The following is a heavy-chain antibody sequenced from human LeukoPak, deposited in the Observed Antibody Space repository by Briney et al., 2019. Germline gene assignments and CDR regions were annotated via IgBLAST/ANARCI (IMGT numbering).Heavy chain of an antibody. CDR3: ARVVVPAAFDY. V-gene: IGHV4-59*01. CDR2: IYYSGST. CDR1: GGSISSYY. D-gene: IGHD2-2*01. Sequence: SETLSLTCTVSGGSISSYYWSWIRQPPGKVLEWIGYIYYSGSTNYNPSLKSRVTISVDTSKNQFSLKLSSVTAADTAVYYCARVVVPAAFDYWGQGTLVTVSS. J-gene: IGHJ4*02.